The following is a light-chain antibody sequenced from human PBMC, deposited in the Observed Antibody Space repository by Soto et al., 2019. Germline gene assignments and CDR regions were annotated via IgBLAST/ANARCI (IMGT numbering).Light chain of an antibody. J-gene: IGKJ1*01. CDR1: QSVSSSY. V-gene: IGKV3-15*01. Sequence: YPRGGGSLHYRASQSVSSSYLAWYQQTPGQAPRLLIYGASTRATGIPARFSGSVSGTELTLSVSGLQSEDFAVSYCQLYCIGPTFGQGTKVDIK. CDR3: QLYCIGPT. CDR2: GAS.